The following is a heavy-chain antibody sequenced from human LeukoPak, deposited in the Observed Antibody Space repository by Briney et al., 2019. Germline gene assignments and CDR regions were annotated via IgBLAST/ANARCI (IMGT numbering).Heavy chain of an antibody. J-gene: IGHJ4*02. CDR3: ARGRDSSGYYGFDY. D-gene: IGHD3-22*01. CDR1: GGSISSYY. V-gene: IGHV4-59*01. CDR2: IYYSGST. Sequence: SETLSLTCTVSGGSISSYYWSWIRQPPGKGLGWIGYIYYSGSTNYNPSLKSRVTISVDTTKNQFSLKLSSVTAADTAVYYCARGRDSSGYYGFDYWGQGTLVTVSS.